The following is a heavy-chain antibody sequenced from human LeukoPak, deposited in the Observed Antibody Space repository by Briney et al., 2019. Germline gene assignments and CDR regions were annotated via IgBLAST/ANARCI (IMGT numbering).Heavy chain of an antibody. CDR2: IYYSGST. CDR3: AREDDDYYYMDV. CDR1: GGSISSSSYY. D-gene: IGHD3-3*01. V-gene: IGHV4-39*07. J-gene: IGHJ6*03. Sequence: SETLSLTCTVSGGSISSSSYYWGWIRQPPGKGLEWIGSIYYSGSTYYNPSLKSRVTISVDTSKNQFSLKLSSVTAADTAVYYCAREDDDYYYMDVWGKGTTVTISS.